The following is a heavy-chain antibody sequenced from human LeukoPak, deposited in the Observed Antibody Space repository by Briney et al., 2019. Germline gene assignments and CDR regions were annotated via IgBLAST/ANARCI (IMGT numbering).Heavy chain of an antibody. D-gene: IGHD3-22*01. CDR3: ARGDYYDTPGDALDI. J-gene: IGHJ3*02. CDR2: ISAYNGNT. CDR1: GYTFTSYG. Sequence: GASVKVSCKASGYTFTSYGISWVRQAPGQGLEWMGWISAYNGNTNYAQKLQGRVTMTTDTSTSTAYMELRSLRSDDTAVYYCARGDYYDTPGDALDIWGQGTMVTVSS. V-gene: IGHV1-18*01.